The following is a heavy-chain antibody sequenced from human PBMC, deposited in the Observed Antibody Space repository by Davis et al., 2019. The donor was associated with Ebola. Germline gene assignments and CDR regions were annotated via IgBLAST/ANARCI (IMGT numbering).Heavy chain of an antibody. CDR1: GFPFRTYA. Sequence: PGGSLRLSCAASGFPFRTYAMSWVRQAPGKGLEWVSIIHNDAETTYYADSVKGRFTISRDNSKNTLYLQMNSLRPEDTAVYYCAKGSPMNIVVVVLDYWGQGTLVTVSS. CDR3: AKGSPMNIVVVVLDY. CDR2: IHNDAETT. J-gene: IGHJ4*02. V-gene: IGHV3-23*03. D-gene: IGHD2-15*01.